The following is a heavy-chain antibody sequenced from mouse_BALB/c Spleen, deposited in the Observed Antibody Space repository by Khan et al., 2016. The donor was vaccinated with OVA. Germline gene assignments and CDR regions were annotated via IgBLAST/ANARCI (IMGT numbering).Heavy chain of an antibody. CDR1: GYTFTSYV. V-gene: IGHV1S136*01. J-gene: IGHJ3*01. D-gene: IGHD1-1*01. Sequence: VQLQQSGPELVKPGASVKMSCKASGYTFTSYVMHWVKRKPGLGLEWIGYIYPFNDDTKYNEKFKGKATLTSDKSSSTAYMELSSLTSEDSAVYYCAPVGNYYVSFAYWGQGTLVTVSA. CDR3: APVGNYYVSFAY. CDR2: IYPFNDDT.